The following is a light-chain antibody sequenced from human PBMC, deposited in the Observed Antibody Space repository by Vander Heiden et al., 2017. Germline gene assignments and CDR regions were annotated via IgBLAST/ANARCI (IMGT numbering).Light chain of an antibody. V-gene: IGLV1-51*01. CDR2: DNT. J-gene: IGLJ2*01. CDR1: SSNLGKTY. Sequence: QSVLTQPPSVSAAPGQKLTISCSGSSSNLGKTYVSSYQQLPGKAPNLLIYDNTKRPTGIPDRFSGSKSGTSATLGITGLLPGDEAEYYCGTWDSSLSVSVVFGGGTKLTVL. CDR3: GTWDSSLSVSVV.